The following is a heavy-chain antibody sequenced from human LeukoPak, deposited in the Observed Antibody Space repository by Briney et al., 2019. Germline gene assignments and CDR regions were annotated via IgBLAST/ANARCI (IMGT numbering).Heavy chain of an antibody. Sequence: ASVKVSCKASGYTFTGYYMHWVRQAPGQGLEWMGWINPNSGGTNYAQKFQGRVTMTRDTSISTAYMELSRLRSDDTAVYYCARDLGLVGATLSYFDYWGQGTLVTVSS. CDR1: GYTFTGYY. J-gene: IGHJ4*02. CDR3: ARDLGLVGATLSYFDY. D-gene: IGHD1-26*01. V-gene: IGHV1-2*02. CDR2: INPNSGGT.